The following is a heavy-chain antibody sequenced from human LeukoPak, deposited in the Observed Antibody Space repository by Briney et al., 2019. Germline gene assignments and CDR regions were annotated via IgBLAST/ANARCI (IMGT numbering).Heavy chain of an antibody. Sequence: SETLSLTCTVSGGSISSSGYYWGWIRQPPGKGLEWIGNINYSGSSYYNPSLKSRVTISVDTSKNQFSLKLSSVTAADTAVYYCARYYDSSGYKAAFGYWGQGTLVTVSS. CDR3: ARYYDSSGYKAAFGY. CDR2: INYSGSS. D-gene: IGHD3-22*01. V-gene: IGHV4-39*07. CDR1: GGSISSSGYY. J-gene: IGHJ4*02.